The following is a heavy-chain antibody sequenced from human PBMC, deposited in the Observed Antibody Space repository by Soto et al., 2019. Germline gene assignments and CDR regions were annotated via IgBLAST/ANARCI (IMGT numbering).Heavy chain of an antibody. CDR2: ISYDGSNK. V-gene: IGHV3-30-3*01. D-gene: IGHD1-1*01. J-gene: IGHJ6*02. CDR1: GFTFSSYA. CDR3: ARDRLRYNWNDFPYYYYGMDV. Sequence: QVQLVESGGGVVQPGRSLRLSCAASGFTFSSYAMHWVRQAPGKGLEWVAVISYDGSNKYYADSVKGRFTISRDNSKNTRYLQMNSLRAEDTALYYCARDRLRYNWNDFPYYYYGMDVWGQGTTVTVSS.